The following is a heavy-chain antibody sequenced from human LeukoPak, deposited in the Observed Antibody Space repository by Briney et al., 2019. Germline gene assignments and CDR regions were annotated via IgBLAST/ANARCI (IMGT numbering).Heavy chain of an antibody. CDR3: ARAGYSSGWYYYYYMDV. CDR2: ISAYNGNT. CDR1: GYTFTSYG. J-gene: IGHJ6*03. V-gene: IGHV1-18*01. Sequence: GASVKVSCKASGYTFTSYGISWVRQAPGQGLEWMGWISAYNGNTNYAQKLQGRVTMTTDTSTSTAYMELRSLRSDDTAVYYCARAGYSSGWYYYYYMDVWGKGTTVTVSS. D-gene: IGHD6-19*01.